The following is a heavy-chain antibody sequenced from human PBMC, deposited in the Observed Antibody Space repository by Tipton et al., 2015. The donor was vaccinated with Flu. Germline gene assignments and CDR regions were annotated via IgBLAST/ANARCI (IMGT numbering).Heavy chain of an antibody. D-gene: IGHD3-10*01. CDR2: ISSSGSTI. CDR1: GFTFSSYE. V-gene: IGHV3-48*03. CDR3: ARGGYAYYGSGSYNGYFDL. Sequence: QLVQSGGGLVQPGGSLRLSCAASGFTFSSYEMNWVRQAPGKGLEWVSYISSSGSTIYYADSVKGRFTISRDNAKNSLYLQMNSLRAEDTAVYYCARGGYAYYGSGSYNGYFDLWGRGILVTVSS. J-gene: IGHJ2*01.